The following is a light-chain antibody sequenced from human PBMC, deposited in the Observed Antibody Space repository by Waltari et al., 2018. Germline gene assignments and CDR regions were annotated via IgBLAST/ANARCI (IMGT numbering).Light chain of an antibody. V-gene: IGKV1-27*01. Sequence: VTITCRASQGISNYLAWYQQIPGKVPRLLIYSTSTLQSGVPSRFSGSGSGTDFTLTISSLQPEDVATYYCQNYNRAPRMFGQGTKVEIK. CDR3: QNYNRAPRM. J-gene: IGKJ1*01. CDR1: QGISNY. CDR2: STS.